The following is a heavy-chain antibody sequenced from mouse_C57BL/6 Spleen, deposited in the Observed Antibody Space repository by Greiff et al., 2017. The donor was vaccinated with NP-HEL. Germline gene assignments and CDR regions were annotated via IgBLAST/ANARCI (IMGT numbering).Heavy chain of an antibody. CDR2: IDPSDSYT. D-gene: IGHD2-3*01. Sequence: VQLQQPGAELVMPGASVKLSCKASGYTFTSYWMHWVKQRPGQGLEWIREIDPSDSYTNYNQKFKGKSTLTVDKSSSTAYMQLSSLTSEDSAVYYCARSGDGYYVAMDYWGQGTSVTVSS. CDR1: GYTFTSYW. V-gene: IGHV1-69*01. J-gene: IGHJ4*01. CDR3: ARSGDGYYVAMDY.